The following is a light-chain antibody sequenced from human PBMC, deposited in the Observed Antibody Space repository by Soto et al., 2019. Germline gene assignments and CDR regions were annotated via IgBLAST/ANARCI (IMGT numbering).Light chain of an antibody. Sequence: DIQLTQYPSSLSASVGDTVTITCRASQTISTYLLWYHQKPGRAPNLLIYNASTVHSGVPSKFSGSGSGTDFTLTISGLQAEDFATYRCQQTYSDISFGGGTKVE. CDR1: QTISTY. J-gene: IGKJ4*01. CDR3: QQTYSDIS. CDR2: NAS. V-gene: IGKV1-39*01.